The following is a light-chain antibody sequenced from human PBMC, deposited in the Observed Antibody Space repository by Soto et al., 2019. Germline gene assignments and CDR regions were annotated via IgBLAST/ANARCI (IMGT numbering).Light chain of an antibody. CDR3: QTWGTGIWV. CDR2: LNSDGSH. CDR1: SGHSSYA. Sequence: QSVLTQSPSASASLGASVKLTCTLSSGHSSYAIAWHQQQPEKGPRYLMKLNSDGSHSKGDEIPDRFSGSSSGAERYLTISSSQSEDEADYYCQTWGTGIWVFGGGTKVTVL. J-gene: IGLJ3*02. V-gene: IGLV4-69*01.